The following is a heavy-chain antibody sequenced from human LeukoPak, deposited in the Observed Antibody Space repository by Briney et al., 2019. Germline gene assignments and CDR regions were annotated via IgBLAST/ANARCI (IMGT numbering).Heavy chain of an antibody. CDR1: GFNFSNHW. V-gene: IGHV3-74*01. J-gene: IGHJ4*02. CDR2: IISDGSST. CDR3: ARDGSLPDY. Sequence: GGSLRLSCAASGFNFSNHWMHWVRQTPGKGLVWVSRIISDGSSTSYADSVKGRFTISRDNAKSTLYLQMNSLRAGDTAVYYCARDGSLPDYWGQGTLVTVSS.